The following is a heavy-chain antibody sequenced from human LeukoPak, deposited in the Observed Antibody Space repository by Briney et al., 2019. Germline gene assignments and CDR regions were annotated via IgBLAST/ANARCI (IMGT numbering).Heavy chain of an antibody. CDR3: ARDDSDILTGYSIRFDY. CDR2: ISSSGSTI. J-gene: IGHJ4*02. CDR1: GFTFSDYY. V-gene: IGHV3-11*01. D-gene: IGHD3-9*01. Sequence: GGSLRLSCAASGFTFSDYYMNWIRQAPGKGLEWVSYISSSGSTIYYADSVKGRFTISRDNAKNSLYLQMNSLRAEDTAVYYCARDDSDILTGYSIRFDYWGQGTLVTVSS.